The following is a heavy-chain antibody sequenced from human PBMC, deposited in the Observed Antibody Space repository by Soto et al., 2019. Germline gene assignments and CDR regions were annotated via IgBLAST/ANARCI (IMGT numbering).Heavy chain of an antibody. CDR3: ARDYSRIFDH. D-gene: IGHD1-26*01. J-gene: IGHJ4*02. V-gene: IGHV4-59*01. CDR1: GASISSYY. Sequence: SETLSLTCPVSGASISSYYWSCIRQPPGKGLEWIGDIFYSVITNYNPSLKSRVTISTDTSKNQFSLKLNSVTAADTAVYYCARDYSRIFDHWGQGTLVTVSS. CDR2: IFYSVIT.